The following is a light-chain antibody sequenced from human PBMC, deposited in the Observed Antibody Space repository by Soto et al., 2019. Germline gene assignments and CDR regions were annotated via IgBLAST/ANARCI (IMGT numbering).Light chain of an antibody. CDR3: CSYVSSKTYV. CDR2: EVS. J-gene: IGLJ1*01. CDR1: ITDVGGYNF. Sequence: GLTQPASVSGSPGQSITISCTGTITDVGGYNFVSWYQQQPGKAPKLIIYEVSNRPSGVSNRFSGSKSDNTASLTISGLQAEDEADYYCCSYVSSKTYVFGTGTKVTVL. V-gene: IGLV2-14*01.